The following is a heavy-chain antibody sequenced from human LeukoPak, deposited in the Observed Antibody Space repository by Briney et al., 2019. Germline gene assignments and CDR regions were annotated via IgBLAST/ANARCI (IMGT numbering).Heavy chain of an antibody. CDR2: IYYSGST. Sequence: SETLSLTCTVSGGSISSYYWSWIRQPPGKGLEWIGYIYYSGSTNYNPSLKSRVTISVDTSKNQFSLKLSSVTAADTAVYYCARDRGGEGIDYWGQGTLVTVSS. J-gene: IGHJ4*02. D-gene: IGHD3-10*01. V-gene: IGHV4-59*01. CDR1: GGSISSYY. CDR3: ARDRGGEGIDY.